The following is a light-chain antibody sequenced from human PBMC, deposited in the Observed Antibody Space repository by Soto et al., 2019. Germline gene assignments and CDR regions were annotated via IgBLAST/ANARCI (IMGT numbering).Light chain of an antibody. CDR3: QQYGSSLWT. J-gene: IGKJ1*01. Sequence: EIVLTQSPCTLSLSPGETAALSCRASQSVSSRYLAWYQQKSGQAPRLLIYATSSRATDIPDRFIGYGSGTDFTLTISGLEPEDFAVYYCQQYGSSLWTFGQGTKVDIK. CDR2: ATS. CDR1: QSVSSRY. V-gene: IGKV3-20*01.